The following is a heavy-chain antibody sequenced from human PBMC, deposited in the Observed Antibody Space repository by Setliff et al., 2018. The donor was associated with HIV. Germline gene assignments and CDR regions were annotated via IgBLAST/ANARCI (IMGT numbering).Heavy chain of an antibody. CDR1: GFTFNTYN. CDR2: ISITSSTI. CDR3: ARDQFTWNDHDQNNHYYGMDV. D-gene: IGHD1-1*01. J-gene: IGHJ6*02. Sequence: PGGSLRLSCAASGFTFNTYNMNWVRQAPGKGLEWVSYISITSSTIYYADSVKGRFTISRDNAKNSLYLQMNSLRAEDTAVYYCARDQFTWNDHDQNNHYYGMDVWGQGTTVTV. V-gene: IGHV3-48*04.